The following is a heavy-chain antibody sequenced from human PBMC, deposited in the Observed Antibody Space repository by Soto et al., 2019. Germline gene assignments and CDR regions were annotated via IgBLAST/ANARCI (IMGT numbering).Heavy chain of an antibody. CDR1: GYSFTIYW. J-gene: IGHJ6*02. D-gene: IGHD5-18*01. CDR2: IYPGDSDT. Sequence: PGESLKISCKGSGYSFTIYWIGWVRQMPGKGLEWMGIIYPGDSDTRYSPSFQGQVTISADKSISTAYLQRSSLKASDTAMYYCARSXPFRGYSYGWYYYGMDVWGQGTTVTVSS. CDR3: ARSXPFRGYSYGWYYYGMDV. V-gene: IGHV5-51*01.